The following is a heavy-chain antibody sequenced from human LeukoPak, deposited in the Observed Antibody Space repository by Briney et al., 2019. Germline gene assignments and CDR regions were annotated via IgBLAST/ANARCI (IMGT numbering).Heavy chain of an antibody. V-gene: IGHV1-2*02. D-gene: IGHD3-10*01. CDR3: ARYIMVRGAIRYWFDS. CDR1: GYTFTDYY. CDR2: INPNVGAT. J-gene: IGHJ5*01. Sequence: ASVKVSCKASGYTFTDYYIHWVRQAPGQGLEWMGWINPNVGATNYALKFQGRVSLTRDTSISTAYMQLSRLRYDDTAVYYCARYIMVRGAIRYWFDSWGQGTLVTVSS.